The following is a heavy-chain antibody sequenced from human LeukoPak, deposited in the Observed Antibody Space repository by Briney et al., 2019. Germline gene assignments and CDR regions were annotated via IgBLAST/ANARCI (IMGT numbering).Heavy chain of an antibody. J-gene: IGHJ4*02. CDR3: GSYSGWYRPYYFDY. V-gene: IGHV3-23*01. CDR1: GFTFSSYA. Sequence: PGGSLRLSCAASGFTFSSYAMSWVRQAPGKGLEWVSAISGSGGGTYYADSVKGRFTISRDNSKNTLYLQMNSLRAEDTAVYYCGSYSGWYRPYYFDYWGQGTLVTVSS. CDR2: ISGSGGGT. D-gene: IGHD6-19*01.